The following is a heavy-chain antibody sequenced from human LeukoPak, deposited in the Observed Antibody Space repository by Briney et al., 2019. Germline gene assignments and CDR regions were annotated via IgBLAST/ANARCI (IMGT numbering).Heavy chain of an antibody. D-gene: IGHD2-8*01. Sequence: SQTLSLTCAISGDSVSSNSAAWNWIRQSPSRGLEWLGRTYYRSKWYNDYAVSVKSRITINPDTSKNQFSLQLNSVTPEDTAVYYCARDRGYCTNGVCYKGYFDLWGRGTLVTVSS. CDR1: GDSVSSNSAA. J-gene: IGHJ2*01. V-gene: IGHV6-1*01. CDR2: TYYRSKWYN. CDR3: ARDRGYCTNGVCYKGYFDL.